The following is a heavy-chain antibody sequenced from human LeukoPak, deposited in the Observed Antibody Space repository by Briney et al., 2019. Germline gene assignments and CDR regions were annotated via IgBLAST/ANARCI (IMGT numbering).Heavy chain of an antibody. V-gene: IGHV1-8*03. CDR3: ARRISGSSWLNAFDI. J-gene: IGHJ3*02. D-gene: IGHD6-13*01. Sequence: ASVKVSCKASGYTFTSYDINWVRQATGQGLEWMGWMNPNSGNTGYAQKFQGRVTITRNTSISTAYMELSSLKASDTAMYYCARRISGSSWLNAFDIWGQGTMVTVSS. CDR1: GYTFTSYD. CDR2: MNPNSGNT.